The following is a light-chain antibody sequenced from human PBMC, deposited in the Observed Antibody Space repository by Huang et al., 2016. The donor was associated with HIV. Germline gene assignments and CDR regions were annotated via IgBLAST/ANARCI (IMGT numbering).Light chain of an antibody. Sequence: DIQMTQSPSTLSASVGDRVTITCRASQNINTWLAWYQQKPGKAPNLLIYRASALQSGVTSRFTGSGSGTEFTLTITSLQPDDLATYYCQQYNTYLYTFGQGTKLEIK. J-gene: IGKJ2*01. V-gene: IGKV1-5*03. CDR2: RAS. CDR1: QNINTW. CDR3: QQYNTYLYT.